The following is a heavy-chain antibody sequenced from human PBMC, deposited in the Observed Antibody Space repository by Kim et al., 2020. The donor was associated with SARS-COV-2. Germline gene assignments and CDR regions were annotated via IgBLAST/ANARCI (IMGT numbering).Heavy chain of an antibody. CDR3: AKYYRGVATIDY. CDR1: GFTFSSYA. J-gene: IGHJ4*02. D-gene: IGHD5-12*01. V-gene: IGHV3-23*01. Sequence: GGSLRLSCAASGFTFSSYAMSWVRQAPGKGLEWVSAIGGSGDSTYYADSVKGRFTISRDNSKNTLYLQMNSLRAEDTAVYYCAKYYRGVATIDYWGQGTLVTVSS. CDR2: IGGSGDST.